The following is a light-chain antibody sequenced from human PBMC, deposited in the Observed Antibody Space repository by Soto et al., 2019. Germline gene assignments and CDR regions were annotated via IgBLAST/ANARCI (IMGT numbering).Light chain of an antibody. CDR2: DAS. CDR1: QSVSSY. V-gene: IGKV3-11*01. CDR3: HQRSATPTT. Sequence: EIVMARAPASLCVSTWERATLSCRASQSVSSYLAWYQQKPGQAPRLLIYDASNRATGIPARFIGSGSRTDLTVTIRRLRHSGFAVHPCHQRSATPTTCGGGTRLEIK. J-gene: IGKJ5*01.